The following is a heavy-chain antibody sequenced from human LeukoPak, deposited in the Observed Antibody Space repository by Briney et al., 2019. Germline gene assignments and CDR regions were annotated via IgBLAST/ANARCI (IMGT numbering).Heavy chain of an antibody. CDR3: ASLAGTVLDDAFDI. J-gene: IGHJ3*02. D-gene: IGHD6-19*01. CDR2: INPSGGTT. V-gene: IGHV1-46*01. Sequence: SVKVSCKASGYTFTGYFIDWVRQAPVQGLEWMGVINPSGGTTRYAQKFQGRVTMTRDTSTSTVYMELSSLRSEDTAVYYCASLAGTVLDDAFDIWDQGTMVTVSS. CDR1: GYTFTGYF.